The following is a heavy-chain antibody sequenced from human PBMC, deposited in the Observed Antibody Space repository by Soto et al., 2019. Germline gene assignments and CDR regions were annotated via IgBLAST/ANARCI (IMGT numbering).Heavy chain of an antibody. CDR3: ASPLAHYYGSGSPYYYYYGMDV. V-gene: IGHV1-69*13. CDR1: GGTFSSYA. CDR2: IIPIFGTA. J-gene: IGHJ6*02. D-gene: IGHD3-10*01. Sequence: EASVKVSCKASGGTFSSYAISWVRQAPGQGLEWMGGIIPIFGTANYAQKFQGRVTITADESTSTAYMELSSLRSEDTAVYYCASPLAHYYGSGSPYYYYYGMDVWGQGTTVTVSS.